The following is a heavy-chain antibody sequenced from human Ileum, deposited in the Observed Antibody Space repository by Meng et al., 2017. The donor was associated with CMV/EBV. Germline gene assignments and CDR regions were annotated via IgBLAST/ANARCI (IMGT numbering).Heavy chain of an antibody. Sequence: HVHSQESGPGLLKPSETLSLPCSVSGGSMSGYYWGWIRQPAGKGLEWIGRIYVSVSTDYNPSLKSRATMSVDTSKKQFSLRLTSVTAADTAVYFCAREVDVDGAVPQKGGYYYDYWGQGILVTVSS. CDR2: IYVSVST. CDR3: AREVDVDGAVPQKGGYYYDY. CDR1: GGSMSGYY. V-gene: IGHV4-4*07. J-gene: IGHJ4*02. D-gene: IGHD3-3*01.